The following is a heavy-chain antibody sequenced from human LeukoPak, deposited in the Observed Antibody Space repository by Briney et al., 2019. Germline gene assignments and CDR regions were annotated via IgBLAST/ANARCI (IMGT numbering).Heavy chain of an antibody. CDR1: GFTFSSYA. Sequence: GGSLRLSCAASGFTFSSYAMSWVRQAPGKGLEWVSAIRGSDGSTYYADSVKGRFTISRDNAKNSLFLQMNSLRAEDTAVYYCARDLFTTGRPSCLDYWGQGTLVTVSS. CDR3: ARDLFTTGRPSCLDY. D-gene: IGHD4-17*01. CDR2: IRGSDGST. J-gene: IGHJ4*02. V-gene: IGHV3-23*01.